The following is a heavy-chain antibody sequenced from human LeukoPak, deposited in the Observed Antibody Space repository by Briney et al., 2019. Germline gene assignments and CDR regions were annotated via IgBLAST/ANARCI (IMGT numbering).Heavy chain of an antibody. D-gene: IGHD3-3*01. J-gene: IGHJ6*02. Sequence: NPSETLSLTCAVYGGSFSGYYWSWIRQPPGKGLEWIGEINHSGSANYNPSLKSRVTISVDTSKNQFSLKLSTVTAADTAVYYCARGGFFGVVIIATHYYYYGMDVWGQGTTVTVSS. V-gene: IGHV4-34*01. CDR1: GGSFSGYY. CDR3: ARGGFFGVVIIATHYYYYGMDV. CDR2: INHSGSA.